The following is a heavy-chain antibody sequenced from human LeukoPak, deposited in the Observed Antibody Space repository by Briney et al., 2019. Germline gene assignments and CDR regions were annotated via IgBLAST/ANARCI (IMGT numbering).Heavy chain of an antibody. CDR3: ATLPRGGSYFDY. V-gene: IGHV1-69*13. CDR2: IIPIFGTA. Sequence: ASVKVSCKASGGTFSSYAISWVRQAPGQGLEWMGGIIPIFGTANYAQKFQGRVTITADESTSTAYMELSSLRSEDTAVYYCATLPRGGSYFDYWGQGTLVTVSS. D-gene: IGHD1-26*01. CDR1: GGTFSSYA. J-gene: IGHJ4*02.